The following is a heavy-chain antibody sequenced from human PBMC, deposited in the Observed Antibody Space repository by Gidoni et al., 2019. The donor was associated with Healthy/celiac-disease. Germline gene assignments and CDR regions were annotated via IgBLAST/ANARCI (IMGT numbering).Heavy chain of an antibody. V-gene: IGHV3-9*01. D-gene: IGHD6-19*01. CDR1: GFTFDDYA. Sequence: EVQLVESGGGLVQPGRSLRLSCAASGFTFDDYAMHWVRQAPGKGLEWVSGISWNSGSIGYADSVKGRFTISRDNAKNSLYLQMNSLRAEDTALYYCAKGYSSGWYVNDAFDIWGQGTMVTVSS. CDR3: AKGYSSGWYVNDAFDI. J-gene: IGHJ3*02. CDR2: ISWNSGSI.